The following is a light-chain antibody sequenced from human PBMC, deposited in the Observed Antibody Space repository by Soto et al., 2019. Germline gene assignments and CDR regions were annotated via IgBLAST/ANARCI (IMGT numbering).Light chain of an antibody. CDR3: QSYDSSLSVV. CDR2: ANI. CDR1: SFNIGAGYD. V-gene: IGLV1-40*01. J-gene: IGLJ2*01. Sequence: QSVLTQPPSVSGAPGQRVTISCTGSSFNIGAGYDVYWYQQLPGTAPKLLIYANIGRPSGVPDRFSGSKSGTSASLAITGLQAEDEADYYCQSYDSSLSVVFGGGTKVTVL.